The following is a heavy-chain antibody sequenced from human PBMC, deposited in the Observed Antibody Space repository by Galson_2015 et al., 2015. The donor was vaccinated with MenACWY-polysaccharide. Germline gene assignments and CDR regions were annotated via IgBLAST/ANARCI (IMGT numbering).Heavy chain of an antibody. Sequence: PALVKPTQTLTLTCTFSGFSLSTTEVGVGWIRQSPGKALEWLAVIYRDDEKRYSPSLKTRLTITKDTSRSQVVLTMTNMDPVDTGTYYCAYSRYSTNGVYYRGIADYWGQGTLVTVSS. D-gene: IGHD2-8*01. V-gene: IGHV2-5*02. CDR1: GFSLSTTEVG. J-gene: IGHJ4*02. CDR3: AYSRYSTNGVYYRGIADY. CDR2: IYRDDEK.